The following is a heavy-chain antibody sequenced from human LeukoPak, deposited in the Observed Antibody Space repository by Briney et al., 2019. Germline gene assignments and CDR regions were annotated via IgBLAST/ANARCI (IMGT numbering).Heavy chain of an antibody. CDR2: ISSSGSTI. V-gene: IGHV3-48*04. CDR1: GFAFNTYS. CDR3: AELGITMIGGV. D-gene: IGHD3-10*02. J-gene: IGHJ6*04. Sequence: AGESLRLSCAASGFAFNTYSMNWVRQAPGKGLEWVSYISSSGSTIYYADSVKGRFTISRDNAKNSLYLQMNSLRAEDTAVYYCAELGITMIGGVWGKGTTVTISS.